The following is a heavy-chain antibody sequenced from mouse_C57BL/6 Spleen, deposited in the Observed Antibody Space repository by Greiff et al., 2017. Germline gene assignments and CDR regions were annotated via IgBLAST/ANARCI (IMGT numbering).Heavy chain of an antibody. D-gene: IGHD1-1*01. CDR3: ARPRGSSYWYFDV. V-gene: IGHV3-6*01. Sequence: ESGPGLVKPSQSLSLTCSVTGYSITSGYYWNWIRQFPGNKLEWMGYISYDGSNNYNPSLKNRISITRDTSKNQFFLKLNSVTTEDTATYYCARPRGSSYWYFDVWGTGTTVTVSS. J-gene: IGHJ1*03. CDR2: ISYDGSN. CDR1: GYSITSGYY.